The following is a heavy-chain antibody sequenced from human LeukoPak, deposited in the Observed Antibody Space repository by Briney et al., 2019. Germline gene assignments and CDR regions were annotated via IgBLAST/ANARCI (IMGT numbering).Heavy chain of an antibody. D-gene: IGHD4-23*01. V-gene: IGHV4-39*07. CDR2: IYYSGST. CDR1: GGSISSSTYY. J-gene: IGHJ3*02. Sequence: SETLSLTCTVSGGSISSSTYYWGWIRQPPGKGLEWIGSIYYSGSTYYNPSLKSRVTISVDTSKNQFSLKLSSVTAADTAVYYCATPPWDDYGGKVAAFDIWGQGTMVTVSS. CDR3: ATPPWDDYGGKVAAFDI.